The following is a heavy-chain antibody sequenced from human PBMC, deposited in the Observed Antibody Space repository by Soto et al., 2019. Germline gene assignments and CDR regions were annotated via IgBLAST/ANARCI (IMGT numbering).Heavy chain of an antibody. CDR3: AKKGYYPSGKINLFDS. D-gene: IGHD3-10*01. Sequence: ESLSLTCTVSGYSINSDYYWCWIRQPPGKGLEWIVSVDHSGRTYYSPSLRSRLTIFIDTCKNQFSFMLTSVTAADTAMYFCAKKGYYPSGKINLFDSWGPGTLVTVSS. J-gene: IGHJ4*02. V-gene: IGHV4-38-2*02. CDR1: GYSINSDYY. CDR2: VDHSGRT.